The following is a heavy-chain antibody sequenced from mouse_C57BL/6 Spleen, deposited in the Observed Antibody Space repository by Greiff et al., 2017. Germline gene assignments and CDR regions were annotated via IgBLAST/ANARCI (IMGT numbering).Heavy chain of an antibody. V-gene: IGHV10-1*01. D-gene: IGHD2-4*01. CDR3: VRGDDYDRFFGY. CDR1: GFSFNTYA. Sequence: EVQLMESGGGLVQPKGSLTLSCAASGFSFNTYAMNWVRQAPGKGLEWVARIRSKSNNYATSYADSVIDRFTISRDVSDSMLYLQMNNLKTEDTAMYYGVRGDDYDRFFGYWGQGTLVTVSA. CDR2: IRSKSNNYAT. J-gene: IGHJ3*01.